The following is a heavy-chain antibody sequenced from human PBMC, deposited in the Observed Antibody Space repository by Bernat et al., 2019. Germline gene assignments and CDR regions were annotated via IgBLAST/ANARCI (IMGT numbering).Heavy chain of an antibody. D-gene: IGHD6-19*01. V-gene: IGHV3-7*03. CDR3: ASSDLKSGWIKNYFDY. J-gene: IGHJ4*02. CDR2: IKQDGSEK. Sequence: VQLVESGGGVVQPGRSLRLSCAASGFTFSSYWMSWVRQAPGKGLEWVANIKQDGSEKYYVDSVKGRFTISRDNAKNSLYLQMNSLRAEDAAVYYCASSDLKSGWIKNYFDYWGQGTLVTVSS. CDR1: GFTFSSYW.